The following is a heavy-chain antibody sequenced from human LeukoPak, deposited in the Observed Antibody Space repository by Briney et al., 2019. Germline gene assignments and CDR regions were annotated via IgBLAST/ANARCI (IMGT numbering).Heavy chain of an antibody. V-gene: IGHV7-4-1*02. D-gene: IGHD3-3*01. J-gene: IGHJ6*03. CDR3: ARAPDFWYSYYYMDV. CDR2: INTNTGNP. Sequence: GASVKVSCKASGYTFTSYAMNWVRQAPGQGLEWMGWINTNTGNPTYAQGFTRRFVFSLDTSVSTAFLQISSLKAEDTAVYYCARAPDFWYSYYYMDVWGEGTTVTVPS. CDR1: GYTFTSYA.